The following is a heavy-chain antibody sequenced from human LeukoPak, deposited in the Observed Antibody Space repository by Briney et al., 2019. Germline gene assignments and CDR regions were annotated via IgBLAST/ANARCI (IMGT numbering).Heavy chain of an antibody. CDR2: ISSSGSTI. J-gene: IGHJ3*02. CDR3: AREIAVAGNDAFDI. Sequence: GGSLRLSCAAFGFTFSSYEMNWVRQAPGKGLEWVSYISSSGSTIYYADSVKDRFTISRDNAKNSLYLQMNSLRAEDTAVYYCAREIAVAGNDAFDIWGQGTMVTVSS. CDR1: GFTFSSYE. D-gene: IGHD6-19*01. V-gene: IGHV3-48*03.